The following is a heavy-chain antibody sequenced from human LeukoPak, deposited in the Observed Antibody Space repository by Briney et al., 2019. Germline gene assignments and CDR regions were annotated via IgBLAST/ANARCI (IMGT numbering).Heavy chain of an antibody. CDR1: GYSISSGYY. CDR2: IYHSGST. D-gene: IGHD2-15*01. CDR3: ARDEGRYWSGGSCYSHDVCDI. Sequence: PSETLSLTCAVSGYSISSGYYWGWIRQPPGKGLEWIGSIYHSGSTYYNPSLKSRVTISVDTSKNQFSLKLSSVTAEDTAVYYCARDEGRYWSGGSCYSHDVCDIWGQGTMVSVSS. V-gene: IGHV4-38-2*02. J-gene: IGHJ3*02.